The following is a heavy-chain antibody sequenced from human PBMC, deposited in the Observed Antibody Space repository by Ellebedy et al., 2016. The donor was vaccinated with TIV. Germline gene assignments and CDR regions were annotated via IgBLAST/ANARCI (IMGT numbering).Heavy chain of an antibody. CDR1: GGSFNGYY. J-gene: IGHJ5*02. V-gene: IGHV4-59*01. D-gene: IGHD3-16*01. Sequence: SETLSLTXAVSGGSFNGYYCNWIRQPPGTGLEWIGYIYYSGSTNYNPSLKNRVTISLDTSKNQCSLKLSSVTTADTAVYSCARGQRSQVFGRFGVNFPFDPWGQGTLVTVSS. CDR3: ARGQRSQVFGRFGVNFPFDP. CDR2: IYYSGST.